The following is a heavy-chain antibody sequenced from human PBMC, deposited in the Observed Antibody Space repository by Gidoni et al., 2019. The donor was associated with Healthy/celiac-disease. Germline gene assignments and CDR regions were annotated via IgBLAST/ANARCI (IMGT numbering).Heavy chain of an antibody. Sequence: EVQLVESGGGLVQPGRSLRLSCAASGFTFDDYAMHWVRQAPEKGLEWVSGISWNSGSIGYADSVKGRFTISRDNAKNSLYLQMNSLRAEDTALYYCAREAGTGGNFDYWGQGTLVTVSS. J-gene: IGHJ4*02. CDR2: ISWNSGSI. D-gene: IGHD6-13*01. CDR3: AREAGTGGNFDY. V-gene: IGHV3-9*01. CDR1: GFTFDDYA.